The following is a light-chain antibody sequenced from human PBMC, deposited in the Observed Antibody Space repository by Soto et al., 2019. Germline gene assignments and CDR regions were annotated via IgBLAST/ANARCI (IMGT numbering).Light chain of an antibody. CDR2: GAS. CDR3: QQYGTSFWT. CDR1: QSVSSSY. J-gene: IGKJ1*01. V-gene: IGKV3-20*01. Sequence: EIVLTQSPGTLSLSPGERATLSCRTSQSVSSSYLAWYQQKPGQAPRLLIYGASTRATGIPDRFSGSGSGTDFTLTISRLEPEDFAVYYCQQYGTSFWTCGQGTKVEIK.